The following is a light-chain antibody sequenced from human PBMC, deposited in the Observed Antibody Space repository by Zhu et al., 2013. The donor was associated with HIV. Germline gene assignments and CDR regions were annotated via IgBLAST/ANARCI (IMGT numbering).Light chain of an antibody. V-gene: IGKV3-20*01. Sequence: EIVLTQSPGTLSLSPGERATLSCTASQSVSSSYLTWYQQRPGQAPRLLIFGASSRATGIPDRFSGSGSGTQFTLTISRLEPEDFALYYCQQYGNSPTFGQGTKLEIK. J-gene: IGKJ2*01. CDR1: QSVSSSY. CDR3: QQYGNSPT. CDR2: GAS.